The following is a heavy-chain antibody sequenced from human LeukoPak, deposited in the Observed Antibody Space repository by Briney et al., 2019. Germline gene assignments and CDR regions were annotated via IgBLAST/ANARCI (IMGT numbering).Heavy chain of an antibody. CDR2: IYTSGGT. CDR3: ARGIYTYGYYYYYMDV. V-gene: IGHV4-4*07. D-gene: IGHD5-18*01. Sequence: SETLSLTCTVSGDSISSHYWTWVRQPAGKGLEWTGRIYTSGGTKTSGGTNYNPSLESRVTMSVDTSKNQFSLSLSSVTAADTAVYFCARGIYTYGYYYYYMDVWGTGTTVTISS. CDR1: GDSISSHY. J-gene: IGHJ6*03.